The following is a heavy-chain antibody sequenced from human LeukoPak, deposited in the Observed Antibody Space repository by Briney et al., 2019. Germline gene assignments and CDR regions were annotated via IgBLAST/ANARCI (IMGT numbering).Heavy chain of an antibody. D-gene: IGHD6-13*01. Sequence: GGSLRLSCAASGFTFSSYAMHWVRQAPGKGLEYVSAISSNGGSTYYANSVKGRFTISRDNSKNTLYLQMGSLRAEDMAVYYCARQATRIAAAGTCIDYWGQGTLVTVSS. V-gene: IGHV3-64*01. CDR2: ISSNGGST. J-gene: IGHJ4*02. CDR1: GFTFSSYA. CDR3: ARQATRIAAAGTCIDY.